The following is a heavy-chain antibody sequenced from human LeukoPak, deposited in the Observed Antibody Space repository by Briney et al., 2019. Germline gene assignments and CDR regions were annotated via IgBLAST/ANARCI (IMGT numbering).Heavy chain of an antibody. V-gene: IGHV3-53*01. CDR1: GFTVSSNY. J-gene: IGHJ4*02. D-gene: IGHD3-22*01. Sequence: GGSLRLSCAASGFTVSSNYMSWVRQAPGKGLEWVSVIYSGGSTYYADSVKGRFTTSRDNSKNTLYLQMNSLRAEDTAVYYCARTTYYYDSSFYFDYWGQGTLVTVSS. CDR2: IYSGGST. CDR3: ARTTYYYDSSFYFDY.